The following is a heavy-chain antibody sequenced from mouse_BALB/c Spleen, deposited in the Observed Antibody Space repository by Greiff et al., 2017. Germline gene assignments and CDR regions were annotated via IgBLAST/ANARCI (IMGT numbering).Heavy chain of an antibody. Sequence: VKLMESGPGLVAPSQSLSITCTVSGFSLTSYGVHWVRQPPGKGLEWLGVIWAGGSTNYNSALMSRLSISKDNSKSQVFLKMNSLQTDDTAMYYCAREHTMIKLFAYWGQGTLVTVSA. D-gene: IGHD2-4*01. CDR3: AREHTMIKLFAY. CDR1: GFSLTSYG. CDR2: IWAGGST. J-gene: IGHJ3*01. V-gene: IGHV2-9*02.